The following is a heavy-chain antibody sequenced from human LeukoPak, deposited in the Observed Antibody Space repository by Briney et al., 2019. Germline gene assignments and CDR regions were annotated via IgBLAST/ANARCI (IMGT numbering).Heavy chain of an antibody. V-gene: IGHV4-34*01. CDR1: GGSLSGYY. J-gene: IGHJ4*02. CDR2: INPSGTT. CDR3: ARGQWFRAF. Sequence: SETLSLTCAVYGGSLSGYYWSWIRQSPGKGLEWIGEINPSGTTNYNPSLKSRVTMSVATSKNQFSLKLNSVTAADTAVYYCARGQWFRAFWSRGTPVTVSS. D-gene: IGHD3-10*01.